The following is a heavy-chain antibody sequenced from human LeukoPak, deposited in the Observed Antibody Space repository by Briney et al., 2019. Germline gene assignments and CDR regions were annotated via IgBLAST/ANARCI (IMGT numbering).Heavy chain of an antibody. CDR1: GFTFSSYA. J-gene: IGHJ4*02. V-gene: IGHV3-23*01. CDR3: AKRSRVRAAADLFDY. CDR2: ISGSGGST. Sequence: PGGSLRLSCAASGFTFSSYAMSWVRQAPGKGLEWVSAISGSGGSTYYADSVKGRFTISRDNSKNTLYLQMNGLRAEDTAVYYCAKRSRVRAAADLFDYWGQGTLVTVSS. D-gene: IGHD6-13*01.